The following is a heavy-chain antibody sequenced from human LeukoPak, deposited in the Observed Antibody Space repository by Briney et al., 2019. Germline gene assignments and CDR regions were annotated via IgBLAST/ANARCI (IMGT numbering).Heavy chain of an antibody. V-gene: IGHV3-73*01. CDR2: IRSKDHNYAT. Sequence: QPGGSLELSCAASGFTFSVSAVHWVRQASGKGLEWVGRIRSKDHNYATTYAASVKGRFTIPRDDSKNTAYLQINSLKTEDTAVYYCARLAVSNVGTTVFDYWGQGTLVTVSS. CDR3: ARLAVSNVGTTVFDY. CDR1: GFTFSVSA. D-gene: IGHD1-14*01. J-gene: IGHJ4*02.